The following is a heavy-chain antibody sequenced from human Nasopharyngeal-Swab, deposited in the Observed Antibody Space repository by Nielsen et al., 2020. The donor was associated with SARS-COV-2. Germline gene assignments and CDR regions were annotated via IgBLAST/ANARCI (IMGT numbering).Heavy chain of an antibody. V-gene: IGHV1-8*01. CDR2: MNPNSGNT. Sequence: VRQAPGQGLEWMGWMNPNSGNTGYAQKFQGRVTMTRNTSISTAYMELSSLRSEDTAVYYCASRYYDFWSGYPSAFDIWGQGTMVTVSS. D-gene: IGHD3-3*01. J-gene: IGHJ3*02. CDR3: ASRYYDFWSGYPSAFDI.